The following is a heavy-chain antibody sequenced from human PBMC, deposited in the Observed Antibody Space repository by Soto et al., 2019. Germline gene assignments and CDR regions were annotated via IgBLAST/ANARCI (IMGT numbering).Heavy chain of an antibody. V-gene: IGHV4-34*01. CDR2: INHSGST. J-gene: IGHJ2*01. CDR3: ARLASGWQYYYFDF. D-gene: IGHD6-19*01. CDR1: GGSFSPYF. Sequence: QVQLQQWGAGLLKPSETLSLTCAVYGGSFSPYFWSWIRQPPGKGLEWIGEINHSGSTNYNPSRTRRATLPVDTSKNQVSLKRTSVTAADTAVYYCARLASGWQYYYFDFWGRGTPVTVSS.